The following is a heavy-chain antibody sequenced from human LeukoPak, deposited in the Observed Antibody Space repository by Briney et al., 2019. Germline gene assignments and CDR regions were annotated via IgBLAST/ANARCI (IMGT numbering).Heavy chain of an antibody. CDR1: GYTFTSYY. Sequence: ASVKVSCKASGYTFTSYYIHWVRPAPGQGLEWMGVINPSGGSTSYAQQLQGRVTMTRDTSTSTVYMELSSLRSDDTAVYYCARDQVFSVETTYYYYGMDVWGHGTTVTVSS. CDR2: INPSGGST. V-gene: IGHV1-46*04. CDR3: ARDQVFSVETTYYYYGMDV. J-gene: IGHJ6*02. D-gene: IGHD1-26*01.